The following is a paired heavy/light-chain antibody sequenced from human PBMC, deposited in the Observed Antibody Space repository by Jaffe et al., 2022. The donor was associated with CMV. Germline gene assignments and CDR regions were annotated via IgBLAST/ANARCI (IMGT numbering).Heavy chain of an antibody. Sequence: QVQLVQSGAEVKKPGASVKVSCTAYDYTLTELSMHWVRQTPGGGLEWMGGFDPEEGGFIYAQKFQGRITLTEDTSRDTAYMELNSLRSDDTALYFCATAYYWGQGTLVTVSS. J-gene: IGHJ4*02. CDR1: DYTLTELS. CDR2: FDPEEGGF. V-gene: IGHV1-24*01. CDR3: ATAYY.
Light chain of an antibody. Sequence: DMQMTQSPSTLSASVGDRVTITCRASQTTDNSLAWLQQKSGKAPRLLIYKVSNLEGGVPSRFSGSGSGTEFTLTINSLQPEDFATYYCLQDTRGWAFGQGTKVEVK. CDR2: KVS. J-gene: IGKJ1*01. CDR1: QTTDNS. V-gene: IGKV1-5*03. CDR3: LQDTRGWA.